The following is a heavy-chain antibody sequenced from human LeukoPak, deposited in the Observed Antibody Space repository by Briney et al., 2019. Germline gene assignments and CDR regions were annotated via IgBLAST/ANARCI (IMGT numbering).Heavy chain of an antibody. CDR3: ARRSAAAGIYNWFDP. D-gene: IGHD6-13*01. CDR2: ISYDGSNK. V-gene: IGHV3-30*03. Sequence: GGSLRLSCAASGFTFSSYGLHWVRQAPGKGLEWVAIISYDGSNKYHADSVKGRFTISRDNSKNTLYLQMNSLRDEDTAVYYCARRSAAAGIYNWFDPWGQGTLVTVSS. CDR1: GFTFSSYG. J-gene: IGHJ5*02.